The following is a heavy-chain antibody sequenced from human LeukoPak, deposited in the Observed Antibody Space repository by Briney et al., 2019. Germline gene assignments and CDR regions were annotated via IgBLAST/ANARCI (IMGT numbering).Heavy chain of an antibody. Sequence: PGGSLRLSCAASGFTFSNAWMSWVRQAPGKGLEWVGRIKSKPDGGAIDYAAPVKGRFIISRDDSKDMLYLQMNSLKTEDTGVYYCTRDKLELRQFDCWGQGTLVTVSS. V-gene: IGHV3-15*01. CDR2: IKSKPDGGAI. D-gene: IGHD1-26*01. CDR1: GFTFSNAW. J-gene: IGHJ4*02. CDR3: TRDKLELRQFDC.